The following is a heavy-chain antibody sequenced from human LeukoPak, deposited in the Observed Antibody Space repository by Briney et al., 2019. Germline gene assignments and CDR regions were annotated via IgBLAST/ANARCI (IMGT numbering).Heavy chain of an antibody. CDR1: GGTFISYA. D-gene: IGHD5-12*01. CDR3: ARLRRGYAFDI. Sequence: GASVKVSCKASGGTFISYAISWVRQAPGQGLEWMGGIIPIFGTANYAQKFQGRVTITTDESTSTAYTELSSLRSEDTAVYYCARLRRGYAFDIWGQGTMVTVSS. V-gene: IGHV1-69*05. CDR2: IIPIFGTA. J-gene: IGHJ3*02.